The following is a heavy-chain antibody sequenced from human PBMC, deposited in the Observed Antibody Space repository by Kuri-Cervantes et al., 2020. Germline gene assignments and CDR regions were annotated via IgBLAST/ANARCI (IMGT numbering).Heavy chain of an antibody. Sequence: ASVKVSCKASGYTFTSYGISWVRQAPGQGLEWMGWINPNSGGTNYAQKFQGRVTVTRDTSISTAYMELSRLRSDDTAVYYCATPYCSSTSCPYNWFDPWGQGTLVTVSS. CDR1: GYTFTSYG. D-gene: IGHD2-2*01. CDR3: ATPYCSSTSCPYNWFDP. V-gene: IGHV1-2*02. CDR2: INPNSGGT. J-gene: IGHJ5*02.